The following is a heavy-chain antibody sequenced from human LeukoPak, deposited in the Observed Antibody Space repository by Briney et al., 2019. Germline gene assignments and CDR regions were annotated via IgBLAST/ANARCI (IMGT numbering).Heavy chain of an antibody. CDR3: ARQQHSGSYGYFDY. CDR2: IKEDESEK. J-gene: IGHJ4*02. CDR1: LFPFSNHW. Sequence: GGSLRLSCTASLFPFSNHWMSWVRQAPGKGLEWVANIKEDESEKYYVATVKGRFTISRDNAKNSLYLQMNSLRVEDTAVYYCARQQHSGSYGYFDYWGQGTLVTVSS. D-gene: IGHD1-26*01. V-gene: IGHV3-7*01.